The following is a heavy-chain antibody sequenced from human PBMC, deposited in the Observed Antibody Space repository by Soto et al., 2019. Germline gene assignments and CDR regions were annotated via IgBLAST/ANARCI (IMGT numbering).Heavy chain of an antibody. CDR3: ARATNYYDSSGYYYVGYYYGMDV. V-gene: IGHV1-69*01. Sequence: QVQLVQSGAEVKKPGSSVKVSCKASGGTFSSYAISWVRQAPGQGLEWMGGIIPIFGTANYAQKFQGRVTITADESTSTAYMELSSLRSEDTAVYYCARATNYYDSSGYYYVGYYYGMDVWGQGTTVTVSS. CDR1: GGTFSSYA. D-gene: IGHD3-22*01. CDR2: IIPIFGTA. J-gene: IGHJ6*02.